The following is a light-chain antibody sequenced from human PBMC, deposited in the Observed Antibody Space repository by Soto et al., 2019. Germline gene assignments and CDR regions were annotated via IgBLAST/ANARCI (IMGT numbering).Light chain of an antibody. CDR1: QSISSW. V-gene: IGKV1-5*03. CDR2: KAS. Sequence: DIQMTQSPSTLSASVGDRVTITCRASQSISSWLAWYQHKPGKAPKLLIYKASSLESGVPSRFSGSGSGTEFTLTISSLQPDDFATYYCQQYNSYSRTFSQGTKVEI. J-gene: IGKJ1*01. CDR3: QQYNSYSRT.